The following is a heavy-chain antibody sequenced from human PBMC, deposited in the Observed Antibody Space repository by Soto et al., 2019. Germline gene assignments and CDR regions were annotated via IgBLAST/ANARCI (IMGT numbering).Heavy chain of an antibody. CDR3: ASMIRESYYYKYGMDF. V-gene: IGHV4-39*01. Sequence: SETLSLTCMVSGGSISRSSYYWGWIRQPPGKGLEWIGSMSNSGSTYYNPSLKSRVTISGDMSRNQFSLNLSSVTAADTAVYFCASMIRESYYYKYGMDFWGQGTTVTVSS. CDR2: MSNSGST. J-gene: IGHJ6*02. CDR1: GGSISRSSYY. D-gene: IGHD3-10*01.